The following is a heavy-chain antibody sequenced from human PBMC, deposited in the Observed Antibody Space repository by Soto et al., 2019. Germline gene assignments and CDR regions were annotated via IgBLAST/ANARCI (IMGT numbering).Heavy chain of an antibody. CDR2: ISAYNGNT. Sequence: ASLRASCKASGYTCTSCGISWVRQSPGQGLEWMGWISAYNGNTNYAQKLQGRVTMTTDTSTSTAYMELRSLRSDDTAVYYCARDGTVVVPAAPHYNWFDPWGQGTLVTVS. CDR1: GYTCTSCG. V-gene: IGHV1-18*01. D-gene: IGHD2-2*01. CDR3: ARDGTVVVPAAPHYNWFDP. J-gene: IGHJ5*02.